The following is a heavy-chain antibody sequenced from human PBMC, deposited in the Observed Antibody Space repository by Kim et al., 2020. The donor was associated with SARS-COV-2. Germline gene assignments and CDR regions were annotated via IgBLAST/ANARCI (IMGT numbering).Heavy chain of an antibody. CDR3: ARVMVLGGNSLHPFFGGMDV. V-gene: IGHV3-11*01. J-gene: IGHJ6*02. D-gene: IGHD2-8*01. Sequence: GGSLRLSCAASGFTFSDYYMSWIRQAPGKGLEWVSYISSSGSTIYYADSVKGRFTISRDNAKNSLYLQMNSLRAEDTAVYYCARVMVLGGNSLHPFFGGMDVWGQGTTVTVSS. CDR1: GFTFSDYY. CDR2: ISSSGSTI.